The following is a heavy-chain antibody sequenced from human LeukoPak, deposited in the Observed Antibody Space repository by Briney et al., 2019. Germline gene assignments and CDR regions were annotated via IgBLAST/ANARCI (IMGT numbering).Heavy chain of an antibody. CDR2: INAGNGNT. V-gene: IGHV1-3*01. D-gene: IGHD3-9*01. CDR1: GYTFTSYA. Sequence: ASVKVSCKASGYTFTSYAMHWVRQAPGQRLEWMGWINAGNGNTKYSQKFQGRVTITRDTSASTAYTELSSLRSEDTAVYYCARGEYFDWLVEPPSDYWGQGTLVTVSS. J-gene: IGHJ4*02. CDR3: ARGEYFDWLVEPPSDY.